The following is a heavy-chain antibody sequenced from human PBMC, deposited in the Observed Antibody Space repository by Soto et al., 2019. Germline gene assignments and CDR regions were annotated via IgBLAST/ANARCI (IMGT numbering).Heavy chain of an antibody. D-gene: IGHD1-20*01. CDR1: GYTFTDHY. CDR2: ISPITGGT. V-gene: IGHV1-2*02. J-gene: IGHJ2*01. CDR3: ARDPGIETITDWYFNV. Sequence: QAQLVQSGAEVKKPGASVKVSCQAFGYTFTDHYVHWVRQAPGRGLEWMGWISPITGGTRYAPKFQGRVTLTRDRSIATVYMDLSSLRSDDMAVYYCARDPGIETITDWYFNVWGRGTRVTVSS.